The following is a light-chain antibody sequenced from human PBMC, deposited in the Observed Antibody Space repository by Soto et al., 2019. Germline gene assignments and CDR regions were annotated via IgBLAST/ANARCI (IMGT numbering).Light chain of an antibody. J-gene: IGLJ3*02. Sequence: QPVLTQSPSASASLGASVNLTCTLSSGHSTYAIAWHQQEPEKGPRYLMKLHSDGRHSKGDGIPDRFSGSISGAERYLTISSLQSEDEADYYCQTWATGPWVFGGGTQLTVL. CDR1: SGHSTYA. CDR3: QTWATGPWV. V-gene: IGLV4-69*01. CDR2: LHSDGRH.